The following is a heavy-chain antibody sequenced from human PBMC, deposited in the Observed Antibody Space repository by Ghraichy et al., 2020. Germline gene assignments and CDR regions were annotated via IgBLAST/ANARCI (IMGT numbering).Heavy chain of an antibody. CDR2: MFDDGGT. V-gene: IGHV4-59*01. D-gene: IGHD3/OR15-3a*01. J-gene: IGHJ4*02. Sequence: SETLPLSCSVSGGSFSRNHWNWVRQPPGKGLEWIAYMFDDGGTSYNPSLKSLVTISVDMSKNQFSRKLSSGTAADTAVYFCARSLSGLDSGDYWGPGTLVTVSS. CDR1: GGSFSRNH. CDR3: ARSLSGLDSGDY.